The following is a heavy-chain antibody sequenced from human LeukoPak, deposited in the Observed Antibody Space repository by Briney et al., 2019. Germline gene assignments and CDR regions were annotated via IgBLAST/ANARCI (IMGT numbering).Heavy chain of an antibody. D-gene: IGHD2-15*01. V-gene: IGHV1-46*01. CDR3: AKRGVVIRAVLVVGFHKEAYYFDS. J-gene: IGHJ4*02. Sequence: ASVKVSCKASGYTFTSYYMHWVRQAPGQGLEWMGIINPSGGSTSYAQKFQGRVTMTRDMSTSTVYMELSSLRSEDTAVYFCAKRGVVIRAVLVVGFHKEAYYFDSWGQGALVTVSS. CDR2: INPSGGST. CDR1: GYTFTSYY.